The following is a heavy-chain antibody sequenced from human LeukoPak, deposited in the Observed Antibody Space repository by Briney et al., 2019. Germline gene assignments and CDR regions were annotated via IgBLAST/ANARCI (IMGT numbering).Heavy chain of an antibody. CDR3: ARTPMVTAELHFFYMDA. Sequence: SETLSLTCTVSGGSISSYSWTWIRQPPGKGLEWIGYIFYNGSTHSNPSLKSRVTLSIDTSENQLSLSLPSVIAADTAVYYRARTPMVTAELHFFYMDAWGKGTTVTVSS. V-gene: IGHV4-59*01. J-gene: IGHJ6*03. CDR1: GGSISSYS. D-gene: IGHD5-18*01. CDR2: IFYNGST.